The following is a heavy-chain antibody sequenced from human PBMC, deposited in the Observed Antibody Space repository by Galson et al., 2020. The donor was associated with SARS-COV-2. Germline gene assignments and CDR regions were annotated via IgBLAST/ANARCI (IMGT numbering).Heavy chain of an antibody. J-gene: IGHJ3*02. CDR1: GGSFSGYY. Sequence: SETLSLTCAVSGGSFSGYYWSWIRQPPGKGLEWIGEINHSGSTNYNPSLKSRVTISVDTSKNQFSLKLSSVTAADTAVYYCARDRYSSSWYGRDDAFDIWGQGTMVTVSS. V-gene: IGHV4-34*01. D-gene: IGHD6-13*01. CDR3: ARDRYSSSWYGRDDAFDI. CDR2: INHSGST.